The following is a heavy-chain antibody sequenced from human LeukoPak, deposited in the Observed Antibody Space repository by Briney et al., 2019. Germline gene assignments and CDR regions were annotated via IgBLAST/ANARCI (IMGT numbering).Heavy chain of an antibody. V-gene: IGHV3-64*01. CDR1: GFSFSNYA. Sequence: PGGSLRLSCAASGFSFSNYAMHWVRQAPGKGLEYVSAISSNGGSTYYVNSVKGRLTISRDISKNTLYLQMDSLRAEDMAVYYCARDGIYCSGGSCYSKAALDYWGQGTLVTVSS. CDR3: ARDGIYCSGGSCYSKAALDY. J-gene: IGHJ4*02. CDR2: ISSNGGST. D-gene: IGHD2-15*01.